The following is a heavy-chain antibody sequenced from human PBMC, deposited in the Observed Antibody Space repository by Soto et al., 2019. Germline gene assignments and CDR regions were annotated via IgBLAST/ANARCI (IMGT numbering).Heavy chain of an antibody. J-gene: IGHJ6*02. V-gene: IGHV1-24*01. CDR3: EWSGSPLGSGGMDV. D-gene: IGHD3-10*01. CDR2: FDPEDGET. Sequence: ASVKVSCKVSGYTLTELSMHWVRQAPGKGLEWMGGFDPEDGETIYAQKFQGRVTMTEDTSTDTAYMELSSLRSEDTAVYYCEWSGSPLGSGGMDVWGQGTTVTVSS. CDR1: GYTLTELS.